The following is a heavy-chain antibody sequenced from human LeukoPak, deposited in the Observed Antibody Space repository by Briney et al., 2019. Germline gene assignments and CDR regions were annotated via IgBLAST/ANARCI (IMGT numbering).Heavy chain of an antibody. D-gene: IGHD3-10*01. V-gene: IGHV3-21*01. Sequence: PGGSLRLSCAASGFTFSGYSMNWVRQAPGKGLEWVSSISSSSSYIYYADSVKGRFTISRDNAKNSLYLQMNSLRAEDTAVYYCAGGHLHYYGSGRPPGWGQGTLVTVSS. CDR2: ISSSSSYI. CDR1: GFTFSGYS. J-gene: IGHJ4*02. CDR3: AGGHLHYYGSGRPPG.